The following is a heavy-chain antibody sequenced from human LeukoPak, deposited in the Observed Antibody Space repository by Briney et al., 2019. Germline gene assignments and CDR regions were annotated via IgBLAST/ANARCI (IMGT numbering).Heavy chain of an antibody. Sequence: GGSLRLSCAASGFTFRNHNMNWVRQAPGKGLEWIASIISGSRYIYYANSVKHRFTISRDNAKNSVYLQMNSLRAEDTVIYYCASEYGLDYWGQGTLVTVSS. CDR2: IISGSRYI. J-gene: IGHJ4*02. CDR1: GFTFRNHN. D-gene: IGHD4-17*01. CDR3: ASEYGLDY. V-gene: IGHV3-21*01.